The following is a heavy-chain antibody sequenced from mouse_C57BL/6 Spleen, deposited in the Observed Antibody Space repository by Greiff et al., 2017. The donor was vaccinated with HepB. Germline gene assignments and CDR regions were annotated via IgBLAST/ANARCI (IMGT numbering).Heavy chain of an antibody. CDR1: GYSFTDYN. V-gene: IGHV1-39*01. CDR2: INPNYGTT. CDR3: ARPLYSKVYAMDY. D-gene: IGHD2-1*01. J-gene: IGHJ4*01. Sequence: VQLQQSGPELVKPGASVKISCKASGYSFTDYNMNWVKQSNGKSLEWIGVINPNYGTTSYNQKFKGKATLTVDQSSSTAYMQHNSLTSEDAAVYCCARPLYSKVYAMDYWGQGTSVTVSS.